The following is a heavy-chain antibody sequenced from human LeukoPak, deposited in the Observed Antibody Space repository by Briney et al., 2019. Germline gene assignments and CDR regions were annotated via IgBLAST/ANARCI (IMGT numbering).Heavy chain of an antibody. D-gene: IGHD3-10*01. CDR3: ARDGYGSGSSDY. J-gene: IGHJ4*02. V-gene: IGHV3-21*01. Sequence: GGSLRLSCAASGFTFSSYSMNWVRQAPGKGLEWVSSISSSSSYIYYADSVKGRFTISRDNAKNSLYLQMNSLRAEDTAVYYCARDGYGSGSSDYWGQGTLVTVSS. CDR1: GFTFSSYS. CDR2: ISSSSSYI.